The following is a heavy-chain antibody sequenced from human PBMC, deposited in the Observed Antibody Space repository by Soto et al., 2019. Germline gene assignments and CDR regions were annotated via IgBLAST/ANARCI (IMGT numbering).Heavy chain of an antibody. CDR2: IYYSGST. CDR1: GGSIISYY. CDR3: ARARYDSSGYYYFDY. J-gene: IGHJ4*02. V-gene: IGHV4-59*01. D-gene: IGHD3-22*01. Sequence: SETLSLTCTVSGGSIISYYWRWIRQPPGKGLEWIGYIYYSGSTIYNPSLKSRVTISVDTSKNQFSLKLISVTAADTAVYYCARARYDSSGYYYFDYWGQGTLVTVSS.